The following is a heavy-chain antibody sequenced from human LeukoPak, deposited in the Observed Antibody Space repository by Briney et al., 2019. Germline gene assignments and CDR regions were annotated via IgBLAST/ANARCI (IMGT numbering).Heavy chain of an antibody. J-gene: IGHJ4*02. CDR2: INQGGSDK. CDR3: TRDRSRSEDD. V-gene: IGHV3-7*01. Sequence: PGGSLRLSCAASGFTDSGHWMSWVRQAPGKGLEWVANINQGGSDKYYVDSVKGRFTISRDNANNLLYLQMNSLRGEDTAVYYCTRDRSRSEDDWGQGTLVTVSS. D-gene: IGHD1-14*01. CDR1: GFTDSGHW.